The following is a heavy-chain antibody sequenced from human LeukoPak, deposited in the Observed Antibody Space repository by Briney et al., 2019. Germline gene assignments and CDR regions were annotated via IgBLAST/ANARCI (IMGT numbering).Heavy chain of an antibody. Sequence: PSETLSLTCTVSGGSISSGGYYWSWIRQHPGKGLEWIGYIYYSGSTYYNPSLKSRVTISVDTSKNQFSLKLSSVTAADTAVYYCASLYSGYAGVDYWGQGTLVTVSS. D-gene: IGHD5-12*01. CDR2: IYYSGST. J-gene: IGHJ4*02. CDR3: ASLYSGYAGVDY. V-gene: IGHV4-31*03. CDR1: GGSISSGGYY.